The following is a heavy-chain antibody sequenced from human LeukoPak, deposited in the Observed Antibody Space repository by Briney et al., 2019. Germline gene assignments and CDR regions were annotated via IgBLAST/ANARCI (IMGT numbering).Heavy chain of an antibody. CDR3: ARDRYADYGFDY. CDR1: GDSVSSNSAT. J-gene: IGHJ4*02. V-gene: IGHV6-1*01. Sequence: SQTLSLTCAISGDSVSSNSATWNWIRRSPSRGLEWLGRTYYRSKWYTDYAVSVKSRITINPVTSKNQFSLQLNSVTPEDTAVYYYARDRYADYGFDYWGQGTLLTVSS. CDR2: TYYRSKWYT. D-gene: IGHD4-17*01.